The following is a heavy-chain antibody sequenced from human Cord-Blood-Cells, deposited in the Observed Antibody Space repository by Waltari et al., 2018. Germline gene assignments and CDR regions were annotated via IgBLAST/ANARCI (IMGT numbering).Heavy chain of an antibody. J-gene: IGHJ3*02. CDR1: GGSFSAYY. V-gene: IGHV4-34*01. Sequence: QVQLQQWRAGLLKPSESLSLTCAVCGGSFSAYYWSWLRQPPGKGLEWIGEINHSGSTNHNPSLKSRVTISVDTSKNQFSLKLSSVTAADTAVYYCAGSLGSGYYVPDAFDIWGQGTMVTVSS. CDR3: AGSLGSGYYVPDAFDI. CDR2: INHSGST. D-gene: IGHD3-3*01.